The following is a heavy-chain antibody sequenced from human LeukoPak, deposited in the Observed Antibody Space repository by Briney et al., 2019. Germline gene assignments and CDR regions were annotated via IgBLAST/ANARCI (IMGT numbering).Heavy chain of an antibody. Sequence: ASVKVSCKASGYTFTSYGISWVRQAPGQGLEWMGWISAYNGNTNYAQKLQGRVTMTTDTSTSTAYMELRSLRSDDTAVYYCARANLLWFGELFSNYCGMDVWGQGTTVTVSS. J-gene: IGHJ6*02. CDR2: ISAYNGNT. V-gene: IGHV1-18*01. CDR3: ARANLLWFGELFSNYCGMDV. CDR1: GYTFTSYG. D-gene: IGHD3-10*01.